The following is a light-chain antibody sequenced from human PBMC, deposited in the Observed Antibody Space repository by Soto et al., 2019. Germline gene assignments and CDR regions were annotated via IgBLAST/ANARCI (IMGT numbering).Light chain of an antibody. CDR1: QSVNNY. V-gene: IGKV3-20*01. J-gene: IGKJ5*01. CDR2: GAS. CDR3: QRYGNSPIT. Sequence: EIVLTQSPATLSLSPGERATLSCRASQSVNNYLAWYQQRPGQXPRXXIYGASSRATGIPDRFSGSVSGTDGTITLRRLEPEDGEVYDGQRYGNSPITFGQGTRLEIK.